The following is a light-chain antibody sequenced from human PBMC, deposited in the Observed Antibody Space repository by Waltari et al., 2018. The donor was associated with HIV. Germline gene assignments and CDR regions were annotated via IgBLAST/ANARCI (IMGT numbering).Light chain of an antibody. Sequence: QSALTQPASVSGSPGQSIDTPCAGSDTDIGSYHLLSWFQQHPGKVPKVVIYEGTRRPSDVSDRFSGSRSGTSASLTISGLQAEDEADYFCYTYAGSGTFVFGTGTRVTVL. V-gene: IGLV2-23*01. J-gene: IGLJ1*01. CDR3: YTYAGSGTFV. CDR2: EGT. CDR1: DTDIGSYHL.